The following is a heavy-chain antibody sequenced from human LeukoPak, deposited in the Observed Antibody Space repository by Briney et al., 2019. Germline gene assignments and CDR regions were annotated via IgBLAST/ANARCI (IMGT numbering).Heavy chain of an antibody. CDR1: GGTFRKYG. J-gene: IGHJ4*02. CDR3: AVGIVGATGDFDY. CDR2: IIPIFGMK. D-gene: IGHD1-26*01. Sequence: SVKVSCKASGGTFRKYGISWVRQAPGQGLEWMGGIIPIFGMKYLAQKLQGRVTITADESTSTVYMELRSLRSEDTAVYYCAVGIVGATGDFDYWGQGTLVTVSS. V-gene: IGHV1-69*01.